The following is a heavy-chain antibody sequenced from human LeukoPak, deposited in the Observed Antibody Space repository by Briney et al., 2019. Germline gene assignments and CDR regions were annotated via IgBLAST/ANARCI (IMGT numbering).Heavy chain of an antibody. Sequence: SETLSLTCTVSGYSISSGYYWGWIRQPPGKGLEWIGEIYDIENTNYNPSLLSRLTMSVDKSRNQFSLKLTSVTAADTAVYYCARRTASALEGFDIWGQGTMVTVSS. J-gene: IGHJ3*02. D-gene: IGHD6-19*01. CDR1: GYSISSGYY. V-gene: IGHV4-38-2*02. CDR3: ARRTASALEGFDI. CDR2: IYDIENT.